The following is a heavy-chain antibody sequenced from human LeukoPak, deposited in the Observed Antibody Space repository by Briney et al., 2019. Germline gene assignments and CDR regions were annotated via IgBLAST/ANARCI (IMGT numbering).Heavy chain of an antibody. CDR1: GFTFSNYA. CDR3: AKDVWWSVS. CDR2: ISADAVDT. V-gene: IGHV3-23*01. Sequence: GGSLRLSCAVSGFTFSNYAMVWVRQAPGKGLEWVSAISADAVDTFYAPSVKGRFTISRDNSKNTMYLQINSLRAEDTAIYYCAKDVWWSVSWGQGTLVTVSS. J-gene: IGHJ5*02. D-gene: IGHD2-8*02.